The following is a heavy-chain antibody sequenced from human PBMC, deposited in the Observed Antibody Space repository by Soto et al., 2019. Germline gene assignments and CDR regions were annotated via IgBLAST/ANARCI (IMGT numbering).Heavy chain of an antibody. CDR1: GYTFTGYY. D-gene: IGHD3-10*01. CDR3: ARDGHALTMVRRVATYGMDV. Sequence: SVKVSCKASGYTFTGYYMHWVRQAPGQGLEWMGWINPNSGGTNYAQKFQGWVTMTRDTSISTAYMELSRLRSDDTAVYYCARDGHALTMVRRVATYGMDVWGQGNTVTVSS. CDR2: INPNSGGT. V-gene: IGHV1-2*04. J-gene: IGHJ6*02.